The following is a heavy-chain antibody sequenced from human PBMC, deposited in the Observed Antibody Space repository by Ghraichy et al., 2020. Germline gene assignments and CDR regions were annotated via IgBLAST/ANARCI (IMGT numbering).Heavy chain of an antibody. CDR3: ARGPVESRAAGRNCDY. D-gene: IGHD6-19*01. CDR1: DGSFSGYY. Sequence: SETLSLTCTVYDGSFSGYYWTWIRQPPGKGLEWIGEINHSGSTNYNPSLKSRVTISIDMSKNQFSLKLISVTAADTAVYYCARGPVESRAAGRNCDYWGQGTLVTVSS. V-gene: IGHV4-34*01. J-gene: IGHJ4*02. CDR2: INHSGST.